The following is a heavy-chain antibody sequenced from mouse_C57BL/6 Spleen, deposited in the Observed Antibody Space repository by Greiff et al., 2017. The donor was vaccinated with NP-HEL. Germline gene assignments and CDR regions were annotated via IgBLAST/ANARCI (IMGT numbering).Heavy chain of an antibody. Sequence: EVKLQESGPGLVKPSQSLSLTCSVTGYSITSGYYWNWIRQFPGNKLEWMGYISYDGSNNSNPSLNNRISITRDTSKNQFFLKLNSVTTEDTATYYCARGAYDYENWFAYWGQGTLVTVSA. CDR2: ISYDGSN. CDR3: ARGAYDYENWFAY. CDR1: GYSITSGYY. V-gene: IGHV3-6*01. J-gene: IGHJ3*01. D-gene: IGHD2-4*01.